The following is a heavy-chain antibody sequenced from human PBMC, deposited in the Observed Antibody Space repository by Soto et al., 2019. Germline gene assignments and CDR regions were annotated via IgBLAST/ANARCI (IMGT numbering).Heavy chain of an antibody. J-gene: IGHJ6*02. CDR3: AKDGSMGDYYYYRMDV. CDR1: GFTFSSYA. D-gene: IGHD1-26*01. V-gene: IGHV3-23*01. Sequence: LRLSCAASGFTFSSYAMSWVRQAPGKGLEWVSAISGSGGSTYYADSVKGRFTISRDNSKNTLYLQMNSLRAEDTAVYYCAKDGSMGDYYYYRMDVWGQGSTVTVSS. CDR2: ISGSGGST.